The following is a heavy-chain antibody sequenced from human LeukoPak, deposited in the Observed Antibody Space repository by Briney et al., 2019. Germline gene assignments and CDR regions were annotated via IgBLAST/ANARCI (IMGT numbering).Heavy chain of an antibody. J-gene: IGHJ4*02. D-gene: IGHD3-22*01. CDR3: ARLSQTPDYYSNGGYYYLGY. CDR1: RYTFTSYD. V-gene: IGHV1-8*01. Sequence: ASVKVSCKASRYTFTSYDINWVREAAGQRLEWMGWMNPNTSRTGFAQKFQGRHTMTRDASISTAYMELSSLRSEDTAVYYCARLSQTPDYYSNGGYYYLGYWGQGTPVTVSS. CDR2: MNPNTSRT.